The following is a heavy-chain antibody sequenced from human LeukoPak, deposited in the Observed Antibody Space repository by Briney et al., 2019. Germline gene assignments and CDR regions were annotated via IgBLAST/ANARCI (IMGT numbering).Heavy chain of an antibody. V-gene: IGHV3-23*01. CDR1: GFTFSSYA. CDR2: IIGSGGST. D-gene: IGHD6-6*01. J-gene: IGHJ4*02. CDR3: AKPRGPYRSSRLTRTNFYY. Sequence: QPGGSLRLSCAASGFTFSSYAMSWVRQAPGKGLEWVSAIIGSGGSTYYADSVKGRFTISRDNAKNTLYLQMNSQRAEDTAVYYCAKPRGPYRSSRLTRTNFYYSGEGTLVTASS.